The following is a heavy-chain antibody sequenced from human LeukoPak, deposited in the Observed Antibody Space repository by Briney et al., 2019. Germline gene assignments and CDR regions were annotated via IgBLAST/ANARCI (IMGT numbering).Heavy chain of an antibody. J-gene: IGHJ5*02. CDR1: GGSISSDY. CDR3: ARGPTTVTTSGPNWFDP. V-gene: IGHV4-59*08. D-gene: IGHD4-17*01. Sequence: SETLSLTCTVSGGSISSDYWSWIRQPPGKGLEWIGYIYYSGSTNYNPSLQSRVTISVDTSKNQFSLKLSSVTAADTAVYYCARGPTTVTTSGPNWFDPWGRGTLVTVSS. CDR2: IYYSGST.